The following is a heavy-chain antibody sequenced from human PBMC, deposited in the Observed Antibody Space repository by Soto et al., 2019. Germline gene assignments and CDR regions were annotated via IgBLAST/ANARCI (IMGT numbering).Heavy chain of an antibody. D-gene: IGHD2-15*01. CDR1: GFSLSTSGVG. J-gene: IGHJ1*01. V-gene: IGHV2-5*02. Sequence: QITLKESGPTLVKPTQTLTLTCTFSGFSLSTSGVGVGWIRQPPGKALEWLAVIYWDDVKGYSPSLKNRLTITKDTSKSQVVRTMSNMDPVDTATYYCAHTVGLVVVTSEDEYFQHWGQGTQVTVSS. CDR2: IYWDDVK. CDR3: AHTVGLVVVTSEDEYFQH.